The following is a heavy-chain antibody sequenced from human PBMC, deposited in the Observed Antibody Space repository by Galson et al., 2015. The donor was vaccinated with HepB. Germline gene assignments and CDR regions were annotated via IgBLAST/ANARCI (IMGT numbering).Heavy chain of an antibody. Sequence: SVKVSCKASGYTFTSYYMHWVRQAPGQGLEWMGIINPSGGSTSYAQKFQGRVTMTRDTSTSTVYMELSSLRSEDTAVYYCARSQVHCSSTSCYVFGMDVWGQGTTVTVSS. CDR3: ARSQVHCSSTSCYVFGMDV. CDR2: INPSGGST. J-gene: IGHJ6*02. D-gene: IGHD2-2*01. V-gene: IGHV1-46*01. CDR1: GYTFTSYY.